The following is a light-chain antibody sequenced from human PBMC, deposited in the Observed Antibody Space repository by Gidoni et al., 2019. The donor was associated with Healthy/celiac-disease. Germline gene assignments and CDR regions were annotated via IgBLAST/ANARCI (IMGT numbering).Light chain of an antibody. CDR1: QSLLHSNGYNY. CDR2: LGS. V-gene: IGKV2-28*01. CDR3: MQAIQTPWT. J-gene: IGKJ1*01. Sequence: DIVMTQSPLSRPVTPGEPASISCRSSQSLLHSNGYNYLDWYLQKPGQSPQLLIYLGSNRASGVPDRFSGSGSGTDFTLKISRVEAEDVGVYYCMQAIQTPWTFGQGTKVEIK.